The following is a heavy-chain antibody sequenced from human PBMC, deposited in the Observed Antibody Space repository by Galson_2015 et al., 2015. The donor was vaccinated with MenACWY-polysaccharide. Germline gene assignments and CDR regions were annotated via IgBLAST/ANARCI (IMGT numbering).Heavy chain of an antibody. V-gene: IGHV3-73*01. CDR2: IKSKTNRYAT. J-gene: IGHJ4*02. CDR3: TRGGDSDY. CDR1: GFTFNNAW. Sequence: SLRLSCAASGFTFNNAWMSWVRQAPGKGLEWVGRIKSKTNRYATAYAASVKGRFTISRDDSKNTAYLQMNSLKTEDTAVYYCTRGGDSDYWGQGTLVSVSS. D-gene: IGHD2-21*02.